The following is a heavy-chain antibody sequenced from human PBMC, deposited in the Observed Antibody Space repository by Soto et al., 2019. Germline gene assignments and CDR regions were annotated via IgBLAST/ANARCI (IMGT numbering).Heavy chain of an antibody. J-gene: IGHJ6*02. CDR3: ATRGYSYGYGPNYYYYGMDV. CDR1: GGTFSSYA. V-gene: IGHV1-69*01. CDR2: IIPIFGTA. D-gene: IGHD5-18*01. Sequence: QVQLVQSGAEVKKPGSSVKVSCKASGGTFSSYAISWVRQAPEQGLEWMGGIIPIFGTANYAQKFQGRVTITADESTSTAYMELSSLRSEDTAVYYCATRGYSYGYGPNYYYYGMDVWGQGTTVTVSS.